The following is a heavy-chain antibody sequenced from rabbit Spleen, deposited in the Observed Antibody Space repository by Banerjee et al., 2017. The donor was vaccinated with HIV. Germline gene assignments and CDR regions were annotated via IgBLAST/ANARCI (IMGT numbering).Heavy chain of an antibody. CDR1: RFDFNSGYD. CDR3: ARDAGTSFSTYGMDL. Sequence: QEHLVESGGGLVQPGGSLTLSCKASRFDFNSGYDMCWVRQAPGKGLEWVACAYAGSSGSTYSATWAKGRFTVSKTSSTTVTLQMTSLTAADTATYFCARDAGTSFSTYGMDLWGQGTLVTVS. CDR2: AYAGSSGST. J-gene: IGHJ6*01. V-gene: IGHV1S45*01. D-gene: IGHD8-1*01.